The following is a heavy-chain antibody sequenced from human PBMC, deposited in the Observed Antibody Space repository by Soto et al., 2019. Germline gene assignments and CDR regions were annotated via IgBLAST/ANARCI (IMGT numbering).Heavy chain of an antibody. CDR1: GYTFSVYH. V-gene: IGHV1-2*02. D-gene: IGHD4-4*01. CDR2: VNPNSGGT. Sequence: QVHLVQSGAEVTQPGASVKVSCKASGYTFSVYHMHWVRQAPGQGLEWMGWVNPNSGGTNYAQSFDCRSTKTRHTSINTAYIELSRPKSNDTAEYYWAKELHRCMDVRCQGITVTGAS. CDR3: AKELHRCMDV. J-gene: IGHJ6*02.